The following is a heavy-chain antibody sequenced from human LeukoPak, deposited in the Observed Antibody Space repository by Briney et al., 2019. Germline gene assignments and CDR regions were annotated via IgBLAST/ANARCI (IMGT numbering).Heavy chain of an antibody. CDR2: IRSKANSYAT. J-gene: IGHJ4*02. D-gene: IGHD6-19*01. V-gene: IGHV3-73*01. Sequence: RIRSKANSYATAYAASVKGRFTISRDDSKNTAYLQMNSLKTEDTAVYYCTRRIAVAGTGFDYWGQGTLVTVSS. CDR3: TRRIAVAGTGFDY.